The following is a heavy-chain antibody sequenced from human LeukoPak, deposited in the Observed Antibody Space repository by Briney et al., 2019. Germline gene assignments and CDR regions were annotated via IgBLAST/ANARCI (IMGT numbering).Heavy chain of an antibody. CDR2: IYYSAST. Sequence: PSETESLTCTVSGGSISSYSWSWIRQPPGKGLEWIGYIYYSASTNYNPSLKSRVTISVDTSKNQFSLKLSSVTAADTAVYYCARSYYYGSGSYGMDVWGQGTTVTVSS. V-gene: IGHV4-59*08. J-gene: IGHJ6*02. CDR1: GGSISSYS. D-gene: IGHD3-10*01. CDR3: ARSYYYGSGSYGMDV.